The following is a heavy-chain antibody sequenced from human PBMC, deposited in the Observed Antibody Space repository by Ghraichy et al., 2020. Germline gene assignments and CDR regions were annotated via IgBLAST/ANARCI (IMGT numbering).Heavy chain of an antibody. CDR2: MYYSGST. CDR1: GGSIRNNNYY. CDR3: PRHLRYCASASCFYMDV. J-gene: IGHJ6*03. D-gene: IGHD2-2*01. V-gene: IGHV4-39*01. Sequence: SETLSLTCTVSGGSIRNNNYYWGWIRQPPEKGLEWVATMYYSGSTFYNPSLESRVTMSVDTSRNQFSLKLSSLTAPDTAIYYCPRHLRYCASASCFYMDVWGKGTTVTVSS.